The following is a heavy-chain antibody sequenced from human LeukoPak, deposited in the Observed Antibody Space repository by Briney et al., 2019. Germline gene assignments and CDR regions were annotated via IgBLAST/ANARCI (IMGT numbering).Heavy chain of an antibody. Sequence: SQTLSLTCTVSGGSISSGGYYWSWIRQHPGKGLEWIGYIYYSGSTYYNPSLKSRVTISVDTSKNPFSLKLSSVTAADTAVYYCARVIRPPRGWYYFDYWGQGTLVTVSS. J-gene: IGHJ4*02. CDR2: IYYSGST. V-gene: IGHV4-31*03. D-gene: IGHD6-19*01. CDR1: GGSISSGGYY. CDR3: ARVIRPPRGWYYFDY.